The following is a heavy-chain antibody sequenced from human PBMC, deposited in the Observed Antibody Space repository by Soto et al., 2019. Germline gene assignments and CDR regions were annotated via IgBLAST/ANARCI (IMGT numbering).Heavy chain of an antibody. CDR1: GFSFSTYG. CDR2: IWYDGSHK. CDR3: ARAVGPFDY. V-gene: IGHV3-33*01. D-gene: IGHD1-26*01. Sequence: QVQLVESGGGVVQPGRSLRLSCAASGFSFSTYGMHWVRQAPGTGLEWVAVIWYDGSHKDYADSVKGRFTISRDNSKNTLYLQMNSRRVEDTAVYYCARAVGPFDYWGQGTLVAVSS. J-gene: IGHJ4*02.